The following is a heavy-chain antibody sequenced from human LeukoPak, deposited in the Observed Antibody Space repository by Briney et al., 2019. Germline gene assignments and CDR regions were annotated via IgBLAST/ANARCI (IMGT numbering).Heavy chain of an antibody. D-gene: IGHD6-6*01. Sequence: SETLSLTCTVSVGSISTYHWSWIRRPPGKGLEWIAYIHASGPTNYNPSLKSRITISVDTSKNQFSLKLSSVTAADTAVYYCARHDAGIAARPFDNWGQGTLVTVSS. CDR3: ARHDAGIAARPFDN. V-gene: IGHV4-4*09. CDR2: IHASGPT. J-gene: IGHJ4*02. CDR1: VGSISTYH.